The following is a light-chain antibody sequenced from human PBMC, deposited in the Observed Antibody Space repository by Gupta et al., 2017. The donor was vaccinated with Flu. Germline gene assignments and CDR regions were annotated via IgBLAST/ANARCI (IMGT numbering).Light chain of an antibody. CDR2: END. Sequence: TVTISCSGGSSNIGKNYVSWYQQLPGTAPKLLIYENDKRPSGIPDRFSGSKSGTSATLGITGLQTGDEADYYCGTWDDSLYTVVFGGGTKLTVL. J-gene: IGLJ3*02. CDR1: SSNIGKNY. CDR3: GTWDDSLYTVV. V-gene: IGLV1-51*02.